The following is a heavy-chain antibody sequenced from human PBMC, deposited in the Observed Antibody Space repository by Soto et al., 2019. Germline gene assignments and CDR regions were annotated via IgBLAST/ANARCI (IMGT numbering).Heavy chain of an antibody. V-gene: IGHV4-59*01. Sequence: PSETLTLTCTVSGGSISSYYWSWIRQPPGKGLEWIGYIYYSGSTNYNPSLKSRVTISVDTSKNQFSLKLSSVTAADTAVYYCARGQYSYGYFYFDYWGQGTMVTVYS. CDR1: GGSISSYY. CDR2: IYYSGST. CDR3: ARGQYSYGYFYFDY. D-gene: IGHD5-18*01. J-gene: IGHJ4*02.